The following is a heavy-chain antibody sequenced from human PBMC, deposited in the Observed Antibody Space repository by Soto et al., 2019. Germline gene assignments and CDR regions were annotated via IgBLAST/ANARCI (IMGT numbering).Heavy chain of an antibody. V-gene: IGHV3-74*01. J-gene: IGHJ4*02. CDR3: ARDRVSGSGSSDY. D-gene: IGHD3-10*01. CDR2: INIDGSTT. Sequence: EVQLVESGGNLVKPGGSLRLSCAASGFTFNDYWMHWVRQAPGKGLMWVSRINIDGSTTNYADSVKGRFTISRDNAKNTLYLQMNSLRAEDTAVYYRARDRVSGSGSSDYWGQGTLVTVSS. CDR1: GFTFNDYW.